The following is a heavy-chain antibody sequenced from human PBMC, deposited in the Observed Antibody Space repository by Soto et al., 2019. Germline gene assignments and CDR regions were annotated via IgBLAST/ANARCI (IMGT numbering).Heavy chain of an antibody. CDR1: GFIFSNYG. V-gene: IGHV3-7*05. Sequence: GGSLRLSCAASGFIFSNYGMSWVRQAPGKGLEWVSSIKEDGSNKYYADSVKGRFTISRDSAKSSLYLQMNTLRVEDTAVYYCANTRGYWGQGALVTVSS. CDR3: ANTRGY. J-gene: IGHJ4*02. D-gene: IGHD3-3*01. CDR2: IKEDGSNK.